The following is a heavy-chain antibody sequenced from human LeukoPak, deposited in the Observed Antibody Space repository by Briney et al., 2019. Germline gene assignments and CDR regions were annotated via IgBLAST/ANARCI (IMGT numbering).Heavy chain of an antibody. CDR1: GFTFSSYA. CDR3: ARSPTYYDFWSGYKFIDY. Sequence: GGSLRLSCAASGFTFSSYAMHWVRQAPGRGLEWVANIKHDGSEQYYVDSVKGRFTISRDNPKNSLYLQLNSLRAEDTAIYYCARSPTYYDFWSGYKFIDYWGQGTLVTVSS. J-gene: IGHJ4*02. D-gene: IGHD3-3*01. V-gene: IGHV3-7*01. CDR2: IKHDGSEQ.